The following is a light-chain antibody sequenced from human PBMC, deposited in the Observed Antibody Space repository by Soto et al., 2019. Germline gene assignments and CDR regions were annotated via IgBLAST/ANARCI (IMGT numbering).Light chain of an antibody. CDR3: QQYNNWTPWT. CDR2: GAS. Sequence: EIVLTQSPSPLSLSPGERATLSCRASQSVSSYLAWYQQKPDQAPRLLIYGASTRATDIPARFSGSGSGTEFTLTISSLQSEDFAVYYCQQYNNWTPWTFGQGTKVDIK. V-gene: IGKV3-15*01. J-gene: IGKJ1*01. CDR1: QSVSSY.